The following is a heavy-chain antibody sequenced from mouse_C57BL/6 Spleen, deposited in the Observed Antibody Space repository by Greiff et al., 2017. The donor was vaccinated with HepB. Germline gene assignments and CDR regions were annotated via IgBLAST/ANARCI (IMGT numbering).Heavy chain of an antibody. CDR2: ISGGGGNT. CDR3: ARRNYGNYAYAMDY. D-gene: IGHD2-1*01. V-gene: IGHV5-9*01. Sequence: EVKLMESGGGLVKPGGSLKLSCAASGFTFSSYTMSWVRQTPEKRLEWVATISGGGGNTYYPDSVKGRFTISRDNAKNTLYPQMSSLRSEDTALYYCARRNYGNYAYAMDYWGQGTSVTVSS. CDR1: GFTFSSYT. J-gene: IGHJ4*01.